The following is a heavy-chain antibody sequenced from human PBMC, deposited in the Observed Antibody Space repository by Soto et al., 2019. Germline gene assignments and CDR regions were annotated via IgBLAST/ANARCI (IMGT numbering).Heavy chain of an antibody. J-gene: IGHJ6*02. V-gene: IGHV1-18*04. CDR1: GYTFTSYG. CDR2: ISAYNGNT. CDR3: ARDVRQLDYYYYGMDV. D-gene: IGHD6-13*01. Sequence: GASVKVSCKASGYTFTSYGISWVRQAPGQGLEWMGWISAYNGNTNYAQKLQGSVTMTTDTSTSTAYMELRSLRSDDTAVYYCARDVRQLDYYYYGMDVWGQGTTVTVSS.